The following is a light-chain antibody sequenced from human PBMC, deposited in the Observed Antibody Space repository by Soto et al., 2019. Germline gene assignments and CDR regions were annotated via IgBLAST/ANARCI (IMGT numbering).Light chain of an antibody. CDR3: QQYNSYSEFS. CDR1: QSISSW. J-gene: IGKJ3*01. Sequence: DIQMTQSPSTLSVSLGDRVTITCGASQSISSWLAWYQQKPGKAPKLLIYDASSLESGVPSRFSGSGSGTEFTLTISSLQPHDFATYYCQQYNSYSEFSFGPGTKVDIK. CDR2: DAS. V-gene: IGKV1-5*01.